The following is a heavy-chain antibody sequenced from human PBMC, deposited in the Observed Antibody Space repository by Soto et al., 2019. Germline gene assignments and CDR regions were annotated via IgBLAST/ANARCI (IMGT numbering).Heavy chain of an antibody. Sequence: GESLKISCAASGFTFSSYAMSWVRQAPGKGLEWVSAISGSGGSTYYADSVKGRFTISRDNSKNTLYLQMNSLRAEDTAVYYCAKDGGYAYYDSSGYYFGYWGQGTLVTVS. CDR2: ISGSGGST. V-gene: IGHV3-23*01. D-gene: IGHD3-22*01. CDR3: AKDGGYAYYDSSGYYFGY. CDR1: GFTFSSYA. J-gene: IGHJ4*02.